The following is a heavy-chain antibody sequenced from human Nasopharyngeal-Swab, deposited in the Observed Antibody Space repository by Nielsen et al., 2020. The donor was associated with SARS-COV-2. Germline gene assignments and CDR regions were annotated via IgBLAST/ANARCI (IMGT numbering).Heavy chain of an antibody. CDR2: IYYSGST. V-gene: IGHV4-31*02. Sequence: WIRQPPGQGLEWIGYIYYSGSTYYNPSLKSRVTISVDTSKNQFSLKLSSVTAADTAVYYCARGRYCSSTSCFDYYGMDVWGQGTTVTVSS. D-gene: IGHD2-2*01. CDR3: ARGRYCSSTSCFDYYGMDV. J-gene: IGHJ6*02.